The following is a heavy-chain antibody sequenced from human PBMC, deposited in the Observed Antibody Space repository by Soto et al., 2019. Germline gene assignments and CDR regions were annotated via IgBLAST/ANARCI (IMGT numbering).Heavy chain of an antibody. CDR3: AKSNVHDWAPIGLDY. Sequence: QVQLVESGGGVVQPGRSLRLSCAASGFTFSSYGMHWVRQAPGKGLEWVAVISYDGSNKYYADSVKGRFTISRDNSKNTLYLQMNSLRSEDKAVYYCAKSNVHDWAPIGLDYWGQGTLVTVSS. V-gene: IGHV3-30*18. J-gene: IGHJ4*02. D-gene: IGHD5-12*01. CDR1: GFTFSSYG. CDR2: ISYDGSNK.